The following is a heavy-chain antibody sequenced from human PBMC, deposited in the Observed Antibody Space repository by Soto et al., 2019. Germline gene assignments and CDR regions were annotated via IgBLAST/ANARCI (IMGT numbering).Heavy chain of an antibody. CDR1: GGSISSYY. J-gene: IGHJ5*02. D-gene: IGHD5-18*01. CDR3: ARARIQNPDVYNWFDP. CDR2: IYYSGST. Sequence: PSETLSLTCTVSGGSISSYYWSWIRQPPGKGLEWIGYIYYSGSTNYNPSLKSRVTISVDTSKNQFSLKLSSVTAADTAVYYCARARIQNPDVYNWFDPWGQGTLVTVSS. V-gene: IGHV4-59*01.